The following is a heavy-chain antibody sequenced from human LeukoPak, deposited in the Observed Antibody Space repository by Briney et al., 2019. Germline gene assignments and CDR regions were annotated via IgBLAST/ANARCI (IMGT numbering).Heavy chain of an antibody. V-gene: IGHV4-59*08. Sequence: KTSETLSLTCTVSGGSISSYYWSWIRQPPGKGLEWIGYIYYSGSTNYNPSLKSRVTISVDTSKNQFSLKLSSVTAADTAVYYCARQDPGAAAAIDYWGQGTLVTVSS. J-gene: IGHJ4*02. CDR2: IYYSGST. CDR1: GGSISSYY. CDR3: ARQDPGAAAAIDY. D-gene: IGHD6-13*01.